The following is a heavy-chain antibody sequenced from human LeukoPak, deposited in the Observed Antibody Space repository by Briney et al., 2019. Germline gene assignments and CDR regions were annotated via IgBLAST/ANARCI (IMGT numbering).Heavy chain of an antibody. CDR2: IKQDGSEI. CDR3: ARPGTMIVVVDAFDI. D-gene: IGHD3-22*01. CDR1: GFTFSSYG. Sequence: PGGSLRLSCAASGFTFSSYGMHWVRQAPGKGLEWVANIKQDGSEIYYVDSVKGRFTISRDNAKNSLYLQMNSLRAEDTALYYCARPGTMIVVVDAFDIWGQGTMVTVSS. V-gene: IGHV3-7*03. J-gene: IGHJ3*02.